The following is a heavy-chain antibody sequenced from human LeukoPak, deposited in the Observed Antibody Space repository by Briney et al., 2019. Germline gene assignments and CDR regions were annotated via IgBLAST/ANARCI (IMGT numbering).Heavy chain of an antibody. D-gene: IGHD3-3*01. V-gene: IGHV3-11*04. CDR2: ISSSGSTI. J-gene: IGHJ4*02. CDR1: GFTFSDYY. CDR3: ARAPLYYDFWSGYYEGGLFDY. Sequence: GGSLRLSCAASGFTFSDYYMSWIRQAPGKGLEWVSYISSSGSTIYYADSVKGRFTISRDNAKNSLHLQMNSLRAEDTAVYYCARAPLYYDFWSGYYEGGLFDYWGQGTLVTVSS.